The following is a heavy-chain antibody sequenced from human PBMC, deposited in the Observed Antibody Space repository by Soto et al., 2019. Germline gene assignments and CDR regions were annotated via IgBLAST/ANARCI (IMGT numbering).Heavy chain of an antibody. V-gene: IGHV4-4*02. CDR3: ARGITMVRGVITARDYYYYYMDV. J-gene: IGHJ6*03. Sequence: SETLSLTCAVSGGSISSSNWWSWVRQPPGKGLEWSGEIYHSGSTNYNPSLKSRVTISVDTSKNQFSLKLSSVTAADTAVYYCARGITMVRGVITARDYYYYYMDVWGKGTTVTVSS. CDR2: IYHSGST. D-gene: IGHD3-10*01. CDR1: GGSISSSNW.